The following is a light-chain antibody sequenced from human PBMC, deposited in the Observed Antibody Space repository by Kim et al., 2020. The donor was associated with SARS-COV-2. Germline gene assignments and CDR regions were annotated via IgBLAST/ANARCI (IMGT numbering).Light chain of an antibody. CDR2: SNS. Sequence: PGGTGTLTCEPSNGTGTGGYYPNWLQQKPGQAPRALIYSNSNKHSGTPARFSGSLLGGKATLTLSGVQPEDEAEYYCLLYYSGAQVFGGGTQLTVL. CDR3: LLYYSGAQV. J-gene: IGLJ2*01. V-gene: IGLV7-43*01. CDR1: NGTGTGGYY.